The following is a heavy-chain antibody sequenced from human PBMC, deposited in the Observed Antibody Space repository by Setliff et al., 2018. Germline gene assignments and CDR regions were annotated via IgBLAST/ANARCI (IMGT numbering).Heavy chain of an antibody. D-gene: IGHD3-3*01. J-gene: IGHJ4*02. V-gene: IGHV4-39*01. Sequence: PSETLSLTCTVSGGPINSDRYYWGWIRQPPGKGLEWIGSMYSSGSTYYNPSLKSRVTISVATSQNQFSLKLSSVTAADTAAYYCASHPRVTIFGVVAFDYWGQGILVTVSS. CDR3: ASHPRVTIFGVVAFDY. CDR2: MYSSGST. CDR1: GGPINSDRYY.